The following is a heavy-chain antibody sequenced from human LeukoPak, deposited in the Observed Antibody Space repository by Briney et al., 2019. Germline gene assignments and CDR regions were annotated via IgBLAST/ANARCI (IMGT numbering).Heavy chain of an antibody. CDR3: ARGDYGGDFRYFDF. CDR2: ISGYGDRT. Sequence: GGSLRLSCAASGFTFASYSMAWVRQAPGRGLGWVSAISGYGDRTYYADSVKGRFTISRDNSKNTLFLQMSSLRAEDTAVYYCARGDYGGDFRYFDFWGQGTLVTVSS. V-gene: IGHV3-23*01. J-gene: IGHJ4*02. D-gene: IGHD4-23*01. CDR1: GFTFASYS.